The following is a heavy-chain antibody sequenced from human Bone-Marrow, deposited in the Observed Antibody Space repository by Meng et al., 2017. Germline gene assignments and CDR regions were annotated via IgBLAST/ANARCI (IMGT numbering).Heavy chain of an antibody. J-gene: IGHJ5*02. D-gene: IGHD3-16*01. CDR1: GGSFSGYY. CDR3: AKARLWGDNWFDP. Sequence: QVQLQQWGAGLLKPSGTLSLTCAVYGGSFSGYYWSWIRQPPGKGLEWIGEINHSGSTNYNPSLKSRVTISVDTSKNQFSLKLSSVTAADTAVYYCAKARLWGDNWFDPWGQGTLVTVSS. CDR2: INHSGST. V-gene: IGHV4-34*01.